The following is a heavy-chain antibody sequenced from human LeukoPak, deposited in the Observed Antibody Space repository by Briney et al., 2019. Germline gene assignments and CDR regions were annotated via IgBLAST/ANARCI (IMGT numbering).Heavy chain of an antibody. CDR2: IIPIFGTA. J-gene: IGHJ4*02. CDR1: GGTFSSYA. CDR3: ARGMDYEYVWGSYRPNYFDY. Sequence: GASVKVSCKASGGTFSSYAISWVRQAPGQGLEWMGGIIPIFGTANYAQKFQGRVTITADESTSTAYMELSSLRSEDTAVYYCARGMDYEYVWGSYRPNYFDYWGQGTLVTVSS. D-gene: IGHD3-16*02. V-gene: IGHV1-69*13.